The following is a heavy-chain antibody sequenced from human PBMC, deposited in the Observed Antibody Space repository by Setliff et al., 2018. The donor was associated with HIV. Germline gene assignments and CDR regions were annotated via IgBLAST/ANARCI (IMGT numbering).Heavy chain of an antibody. D-gene: IGHD3-9*01. V-gene: IGHV3-20*04. CDR3: AREPHELRYFDWLLYPAYYYYGMDV. J-gene: IGHJ6*02. CDR1: GFTFDDYG. Sequence: RAGGSLRLSCAASGFTFDDYGMSWVRQAPGKGLEWVSGINWNGGSTGYADSVRGRFTISRDNAKNSLYLQMNSLRAEDTAVSYCAREPHELRYFDWLLYPAYYYYGMDVWGQGTTVTVS. CDR2: INWNGGST.